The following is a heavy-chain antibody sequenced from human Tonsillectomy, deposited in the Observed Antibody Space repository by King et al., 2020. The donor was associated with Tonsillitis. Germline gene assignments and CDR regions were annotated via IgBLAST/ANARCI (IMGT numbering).Heavy chain of an antibody. CDR2: MYYSGTI. Sequence: QLQESGPGVVKPSETLSLTCTVSGGSIRTSDQYWAWIRQPPGKVLEWIGYMYYSGTIFYNPSLKSRITISGGTSENRFSLQLSSVTAADTAVYFCARYVSGSFDYWGQGALVTVSS. CDR3: ARYVSGSFDY. J-gene: IGHJ4*02. V-gene: IGHV4-39*01. D-gene: IGHD1-26*01. CDR1: GGSIRTSDQY.